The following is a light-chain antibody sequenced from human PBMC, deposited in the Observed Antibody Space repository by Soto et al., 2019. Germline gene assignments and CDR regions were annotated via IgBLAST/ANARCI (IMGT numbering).Light chain of an antibody. V-gene: IGLV1-40*01. CDR2: ANN. J-gene: IGLJ2*01. CDR3: QSYDSSLSGDVV. CDR1: SSNIGAGYD. Sequence: QSVLTQPPSVSGAPGQRVTISCTGSSSNIGAGYDVYWYQQLPGTAPKLLIYANNNRPSGVPDRFSGSKSGTSASLAITGLQAEDEADYYCQSYDSSLSGDVVFGGGTKLTVL.